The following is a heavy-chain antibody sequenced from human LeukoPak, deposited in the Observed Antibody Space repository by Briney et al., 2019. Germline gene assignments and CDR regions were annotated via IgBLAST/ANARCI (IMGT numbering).Heavy chain of an antibody. J-gene: IGHJ4*02. CDR3: ANPEGYDFWSGYFHY. D-gene: IGHD3-3*01. CDR2: ISGSGGST. CDR1: GFTFSSYA. Sequence: GGSLRLSCAASGFTFSSYAMNWVRQAPGKGLEWVSAISGSGGSTYYADSVKGRFTISRDNSKNTLYLQMNSLRAEDTAVYYCANPEGYDFWSGYFHYWGQGTLVTVSS. V-gene: IGHV3-23*01.